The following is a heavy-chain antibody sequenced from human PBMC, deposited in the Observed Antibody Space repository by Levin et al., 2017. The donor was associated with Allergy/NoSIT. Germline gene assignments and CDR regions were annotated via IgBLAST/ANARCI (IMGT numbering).Heavy chain of an antibody. Sequence: ASVKVSCKASGYTYPRYGISWVRQAPGQGLEWMGWISAYNGKTNYAQKFQGRVTMTTDTSTSTAYMELRSLRFDDSAVYYCARYSYDSSGYSPYYYYGMDVWGQGTTVTVSS. V-gene: IGHV1-18*01. CDR1: GYTYPRYG. D-gene: IGHD3-22*01. CDR2: ISAYNGKT. CDR3: ARYSYDSSGYSPYYYYGMDV. J-gene: IGHJ6*02.